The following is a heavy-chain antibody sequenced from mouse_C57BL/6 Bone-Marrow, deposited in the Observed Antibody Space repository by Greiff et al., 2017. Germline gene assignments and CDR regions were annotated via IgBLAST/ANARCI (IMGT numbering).Heavy chain of an antibody. V-gene: IGHV1-54*01. CDR1: GYAFTNYL. Sequence: QVQLKQSGAELVRPGTSVKVSCKASGYAFTNYLIEWVKQRPGQGLEWIGVINPGSGGTNYNEKFKGKATLTADKSSSTAYMQRSSLTSEDSAVYFCERPVYYCNTYYYAMDYWGQGTTVTVSS. D-gene: IGHD2-1*01. CDR3: ERPVYYCNTYYYAMDY. CDR2: INPGSGGT. J-gene: IGHJ4*01.